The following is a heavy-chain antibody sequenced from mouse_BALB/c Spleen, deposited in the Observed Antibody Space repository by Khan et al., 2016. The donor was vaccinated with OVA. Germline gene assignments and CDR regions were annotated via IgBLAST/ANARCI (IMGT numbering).Heavy chain of an antibody. J-gene: IGHJ2*01. CDR2: INPHIGET. CDR3: TRIYRSDFDY. CDR1: GYSFTGYF. V-gene: IGHV1-20*02. D-gene: IGHD1-1*01. Sequence: VQLQQSGPELVRPGASVKISCKASGYSFTGYFMNWVMQSHGKSLEWIGRINPHIGETFYNQRFKDKATLTVEESSSPAHMELRSLASEDSAVYYCTRIYRSDFDYWGQGTTLTVSS.